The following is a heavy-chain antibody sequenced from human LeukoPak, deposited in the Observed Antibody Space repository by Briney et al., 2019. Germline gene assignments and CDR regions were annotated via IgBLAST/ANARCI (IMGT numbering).Heavy chain of an antibody. CDR3: ARLDLVAALALVGEVDY. D-gene: IGHD6-6*01. CDR1: GYTFTNYY. CDR2: INPNGGST. J-gene: IGHJ4*02. V-gene: IGHV1-46*01. Sequence: ASVKVSCKASGYTFTNYYMHWVRQAPGQGLEWMGMINPNGGSTSYAQKFQGRVTMTRDTSISTAYMELSRLRSDDTAVEYCARLDLVAALALVGEVDYWGQGTLVTVSS.